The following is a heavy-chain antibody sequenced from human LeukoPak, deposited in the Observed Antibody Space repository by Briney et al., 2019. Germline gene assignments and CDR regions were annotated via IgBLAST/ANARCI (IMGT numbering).Heavy chain of an antibody. V-gene: IGHV4-30-4*01. CDR1: GGSISSGDYY. J-gene: IGHJ4*02. D-gene: IGHD2-2*01. CDR3: ARGLGYCSSTSCYYYFDY. Sequence: SETLSRTCTVSGGSISSGDYYWSWIRQPPGKGLEWIGYIYYSGSTYYNPSLKSRVTISVDTSKNQFSLKLSSVTAADTAVYYCARGLGYCSSTSCYYYFDYWGQGTLVTVSS. CDR2: IYYSGST.